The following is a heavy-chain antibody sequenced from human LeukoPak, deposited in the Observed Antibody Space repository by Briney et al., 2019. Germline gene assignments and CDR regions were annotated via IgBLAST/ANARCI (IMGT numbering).Heavy chain of an antibody. D-gene: IGHD2-2*01. V-gene: IGHV3-69-1*01. CDR2: ISSSGTL. CDR1: GFTLSAYT. CDR3: ARDIVVVPAANYYFDY. Sequence: GGSLRLSCAASGFTLSAYTMNWVRQSPGKGLEWVSTISSSGTLHYTDSVKGRFTISRDSAKNSLYLQMNSLRAEDTAVYYCARDIVVVPAANYYFDYWGQGTLVTVSS. J-gene: IGHJ4*02.